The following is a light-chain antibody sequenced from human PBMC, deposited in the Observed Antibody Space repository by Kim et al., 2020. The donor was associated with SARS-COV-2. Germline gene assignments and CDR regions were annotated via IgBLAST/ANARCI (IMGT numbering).Light chain of an antibody. CDR1: SLRSYY. J-gene: IGLJ3*02. CDR3: NSRDSSGNHLV. V-gene: IGLV3-19*01. CDR2: GKN. Sequence: ALGQTVRIKCQGDSLRSYYASWYQQKPGQAPVLVIYGKNNRPSGIPDRFSGSSSGNTASLTITGDQAEDEADYYCNSRDSSGNHLVFGGGTKLTVL.